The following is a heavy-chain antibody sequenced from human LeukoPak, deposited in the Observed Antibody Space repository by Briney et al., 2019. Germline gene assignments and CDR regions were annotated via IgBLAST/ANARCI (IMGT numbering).Heavy chain of an antibody. J-gene: IGHJ4*02. D-gene: IGHD1-1*01. CDR1: GFAFCTYS. CDR3: ARDPATGTTNDPTMGY. V-gene: IGHV3-48*01. Sequence: PGGSLRLSCAASGFAFCTYSMNWVRQAPGQGREWVSYISSSSSTIFYADSVKGRFTISRDNAKNSLYLQMNSLRAEDTAVYYCARDPATGTTNDPTMGYWGQGTLVTVSS. CDR2: ISSSSSTI.